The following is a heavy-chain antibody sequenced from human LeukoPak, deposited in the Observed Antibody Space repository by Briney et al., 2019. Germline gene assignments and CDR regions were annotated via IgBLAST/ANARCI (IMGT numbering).Heavy chain of an antibody. V-gene: IGHV1-2*02. CDR3: AREGNYYDSSGYWDY. J-gene: IGHJ4*02. D-gene: IGHD3-22*01. Sequence: GASVKVSCKASGYTFTGYYMHWVRQAPGQGLEWMGWINPNSGGTNYAQKFQGRVTMTRDTSISTAYMELSRLRSDDTAVYYRAREGNYYDSSGYWDYWGQGTLVTVSS. CDR1: GYTFTGYY. CDR2: INPNSGGT.